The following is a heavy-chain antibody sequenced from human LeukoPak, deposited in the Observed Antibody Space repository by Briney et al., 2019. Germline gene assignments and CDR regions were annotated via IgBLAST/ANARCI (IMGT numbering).Heavy chain of an antibody. D-gene: IGHD5-18*01. CDR1: GYTFTSYA. J-gene: IGHJ3*02. V-gene: IGHV1-3*03. CDR2: INAGNGNT. CDR3: ARGIQLWRYDAFDI. Sequence: ASVKVSCKASGYTFTSYAMHWVRQAPGQRLEWMGWINAGNGNTKYSQEFQGRVAITRDTSASTAYMELSSLRSEDMAVYYCARGIQLWRYDAFDIWGQGTMVTVSS.